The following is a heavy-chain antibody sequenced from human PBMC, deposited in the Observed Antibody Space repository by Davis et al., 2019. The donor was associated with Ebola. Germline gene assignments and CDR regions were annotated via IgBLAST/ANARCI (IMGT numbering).Heavy chain of an antibody. CDR3: ARGNYYDSISGYFDY. Sequence: PSETLSLSCTVSGGSISPYFWSWIRQPPGKGLEWIGYINHIGSVSYNPSLRSRVTISVDKSQNRFSLRLTSVTAADTAVYYCARGNYYDSISGYFDYWGQGTLVTVSS. D-gene: IGHD3-22*01. V-gene: IGHV4-59*12. CDR1: GGSISPYF. J-gene: IGHJ4*02. CDR2: INHIGSV.